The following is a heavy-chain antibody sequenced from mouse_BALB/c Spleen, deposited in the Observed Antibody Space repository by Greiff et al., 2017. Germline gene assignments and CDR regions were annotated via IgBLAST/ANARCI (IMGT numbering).Heavy chain of an antibody. CDR1: GYTFTSYV. J-gene: IGHJ2*01. Sequence: EVQLKESGPELVKPGASVKMSCKASGYTFTSYVMHWVKQKPGQGLEWIGYINPYNDGTKYNEKFKGKATLTSDKSSSTAYMELSSLTSEDSAVYYCAREYGNYYFDYWGQGTTLTVSS. D-gene: IGHD2-10*02. CDR3: AREYGNYYFDY. V-gene: IGHV1-14*01. CDR2: INPYNDGT.